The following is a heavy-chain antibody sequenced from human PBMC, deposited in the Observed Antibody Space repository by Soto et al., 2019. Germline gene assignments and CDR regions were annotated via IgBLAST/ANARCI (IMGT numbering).Heavy chain of an antibody. CDR1: GFTFSSYA. V-gene: IGHV3-30-3*01. CDR3: ARQFSSSFLFDY. CDR2: ISYDGSNK. Sequence: GGSLRLSCAASGFTFSSYAMHWVRQAPGKGLEWAAVISYDGSNKYYADSVKGRFTISRDNSKNTLYLQMNSLRAEDTAVYYCARQFSSSFLFDYWGQGTLVTVSS. D-gene: IGHD6-6*01. J-gene: IGHJ4*02.